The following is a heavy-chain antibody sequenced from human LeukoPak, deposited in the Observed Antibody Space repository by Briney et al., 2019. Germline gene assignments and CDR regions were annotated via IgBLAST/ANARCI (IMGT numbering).Heavy chain of an antibody. CDR2: IYYSGST. D-gene: IGHD6-6*01. V-gene: IGHV4-30-4*01. Sequence: SETLSLTCAVSGGSISSGDYYWSWIRQPPGKGLEYIGYIYYSGSTYYNPSLKSRITISVDTSKNQFSLKLSSVTAADTAVYYCARGTWSSSIDYWGQGTLVTVSS. CDR1: GGSISSGDYY. J-gene: IGHJ4*02. CDR3: ARGTWSSSIDY.